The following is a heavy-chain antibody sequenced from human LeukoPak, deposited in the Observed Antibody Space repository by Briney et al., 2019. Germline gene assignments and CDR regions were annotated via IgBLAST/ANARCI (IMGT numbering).Heavy chain of an antibody. CDR2: MNPNSGNT. V-gene: IGHV1-8*02. Sequence: ASVKVSCKASGYTFTSYGISWVRQATGQGLEWMGWMNPNSGNTGYAQKFQGRVTMTRNTSISTAYMELSSLRSEDTAVYYCARGFVVVPAAISFDPWGQGTLVTVSS. CDR3: ARGFVVVPAAISFDP. D-gene: IGHD2-2*02. CDR1: GYTFTSYG. J-gene: IGHJ5*02.